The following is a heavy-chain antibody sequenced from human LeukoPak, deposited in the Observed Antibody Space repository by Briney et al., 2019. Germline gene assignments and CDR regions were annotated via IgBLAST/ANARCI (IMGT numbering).Heavy chain of an antibody. D-gene: IGHD3-3*01. CDR1: GYTFTSYG. CDR3: ARGTKLRFLEWLSITAMMPGY. CDR2: ISAYNGNT. Sequence: ASVKVSCKASGYTFTSYGISWVRQAPGQGLEWMGWISAYNGNTNYAQKLQGRVTMTTDTSTSTAYMELRSLRSDDTAVYYCARGTKLRFLEWLSITAMMPGYWGQGTLVTVSS. V-gene: IGHV1-18*01. J-gene: IGHJ4*02.